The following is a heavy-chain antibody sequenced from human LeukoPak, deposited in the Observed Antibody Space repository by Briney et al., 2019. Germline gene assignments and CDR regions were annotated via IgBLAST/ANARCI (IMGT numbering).Heavy chain of an antibody. CDR2: INHGGST. Sequence: PSETLSLTCAVYGGSFSGYYWSWIRQPPGKGLEWIGEINHGGSTNYNPSLKSRVTISVDTSKNQFSLKLSSVTAADTAVYYCARGYSGYDSFDYWGQGTLVTVSS. CDR1: GGSFSGYY. V-gene: IGHV4-34*01. CDR3: ARGYSGYDSFDY. D-gene: IGHD5-12*01. J-gene: IGHJ4*02.